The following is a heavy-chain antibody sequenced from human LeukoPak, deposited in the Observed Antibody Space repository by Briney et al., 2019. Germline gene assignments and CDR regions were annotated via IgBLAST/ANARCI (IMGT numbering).Heavy chain of an antibody. D-gene: IGHD6-19*01. CDR3: ARAPLTGIAVAGTDFDY. V-gene: IGHV1-8*01. J-gene: IGHJ4*02. CDR1: GYTFTSYD. CDR2: MNPNSGNT. Sequence: ASVKVSCKASGYTFTSYDINWVRQATGQGLEWMGWMNPNSGNTGYAQKFQGRVTMTRNTSISTAYMELSSLRSEDTAVYYCARAPLTGIAVAGTDFDYWGQGTLVTVSS.